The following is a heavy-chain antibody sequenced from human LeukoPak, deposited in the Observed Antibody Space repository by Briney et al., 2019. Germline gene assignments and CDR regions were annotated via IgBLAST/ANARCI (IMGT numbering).Heavy chain of an antibody. V-gene: IGHV3-23*01. CDR1: GFTFNSYA. CDR2: INDSGGST. D-gene: IGHD6-19*01. J-gene: IGHJ5*02. CDR3: ARASGVAVAGTNWFDP. Sequence: GGSLRLSCAASGFTFNSYAMSWVRQAPGKGLEWVSDINDSGGSTYYADSVKGRFTISRDNSKNTLYLQMNSLRAEDTAGYYCARASGVAVAGTNWFDPWGQEPLVTVSS.